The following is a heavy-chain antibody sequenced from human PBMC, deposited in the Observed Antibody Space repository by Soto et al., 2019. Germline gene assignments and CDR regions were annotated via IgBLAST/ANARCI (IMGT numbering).Heavy chain of an antibody. CDR3: AISTWSLSYFGMDV. CDR1: GYNFSDYG. D-gene: IGHD3-3*01. J-gene: IGHJ6*02. V-gene: IGHV1-18*04. CDR2: ISSYSGQT. Sequence: ASVKVSCKASGYNFSDYGVNWVRQEPGQGLEWMGWISSYSGQTMIPRKSQGRVTMTTDTPTSTGYMELRGLTSDDTALYYCAISTWSLSYFGMDVWGQGTTVTVSS.